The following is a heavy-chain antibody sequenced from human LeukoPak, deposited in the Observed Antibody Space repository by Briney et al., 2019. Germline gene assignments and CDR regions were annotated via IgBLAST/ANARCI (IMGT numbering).Heavy chain of an antibody. CDR2: ITVNGGDI. D-gene: IGHD4-17*01. CDR1: TFAINIYA. CDR3: AKNPNGDYVGAFDS. V-gene: IGHV3-23*01. J-gene: IGHJ3*02. Sequence: GGSLRLSCTPSTFAINIYAMTWVRQAPGKGLEWVSSITVNGGDIYYADSVRGRFTISRDNSKNTLYLQMNSLRAEDTAVYYCAKNPNGDYVGAFDSWDQGTMVTVSS.